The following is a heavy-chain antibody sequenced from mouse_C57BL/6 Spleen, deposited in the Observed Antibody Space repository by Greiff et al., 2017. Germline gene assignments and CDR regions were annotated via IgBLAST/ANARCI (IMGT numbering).Heavy chain of an antibody. J-gene: IGHJ2*01. Sequence: QVQLQQPGAELVMPGASVKLSCKASGYTFTSYWMHWVKQRPGQGLEWIGEIDPSDSYTNYNQKFKGNSTLTVDKSSSTAYMQLSSLTSEDSAVYYCARGPFDYWGQGTTLTVSS. CDR1: GYTFTSYW. V-gene: IGHV1-69*01. CDR3: ARGPFDY. CDR2: IDPSDSYT.